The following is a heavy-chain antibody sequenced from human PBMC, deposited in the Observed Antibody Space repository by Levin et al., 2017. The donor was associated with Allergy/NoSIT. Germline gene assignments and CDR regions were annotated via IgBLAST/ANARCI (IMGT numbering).Heavy chain of an antibody. Sequence: PSQTLSLTCGASGFPVSSSDMSWVRQAPGKGLEWVSLIYKGGNTYYADSVKGRFTISRDNSKNTLSLQMNSLRAEDTAVYYCVRESGSGGWGFDYWGQGTLVTVSS. V-gene: IGHV3-53*01. D-gene: IGHD6-19*01. CDR3: VRESGSGGWGFDY. J-gene: IGHJ4*02. CDR2: IYKGGNT. CDR1: GFPVSSSD.